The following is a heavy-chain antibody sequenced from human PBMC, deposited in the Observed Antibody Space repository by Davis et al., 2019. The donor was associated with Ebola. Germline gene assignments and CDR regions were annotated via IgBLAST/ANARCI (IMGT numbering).Heavy chain of an antibody. D-gene: IGHD5-24*01. J-gene: IGHJ5*02. V-gene: IGHV3-30*02. Sequence: PGGSLRLSCAASGFTFSTYGMHWVRQAPGKGLEWVSFIRYDGTDKYNADSVKGRFTISRDNSKNTVYLQLNILRPEDTAVYNCAKDDGPRRLADPWGQGTLVTVSS. CDR2: IRYDGTDK. CDR3: AKDDGPRRLADP. CDR1: GFTFSTYG.